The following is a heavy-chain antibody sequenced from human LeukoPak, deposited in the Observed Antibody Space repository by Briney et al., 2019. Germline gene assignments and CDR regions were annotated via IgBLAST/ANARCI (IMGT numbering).Heavy chain of an antibody. CDR1: GYTFTGYY. V-gene: IGHV1-2*02. D-gene: IGHD2-2*01. J-gene: IGHJ4*02. CDR2: INPNSGGT. CDR3: ARDSETIVVVPAAADY. Sequence: VASVKVSCKAPGYTFTGYYMHWCRQAPGKGLKGRGWINPNSGGTNYAQKFQGRVTMTRDTSISTAYMELSRLRSDDTAVYYCARDSETIVVVPAAADYWGQGTLVTVSS.